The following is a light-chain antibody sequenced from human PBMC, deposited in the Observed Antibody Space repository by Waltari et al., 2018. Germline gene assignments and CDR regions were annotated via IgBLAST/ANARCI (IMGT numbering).Light chain of an antibody. V-gene: IGLV4-69*01. Sequence: QLVLTQSPSASASLGASVKLTCTLSSGHSSNAIAWHPQQPEKGPRYLMKVNSDGSHSKGDEIPDRFSGSSSGAERYLTISSVQSEDEADYYCQTGGHGTWVFGGGTKLTVL. J-gene: IGLJ3*02. CDR2: VNSDGSH. CDR3: QTGGHGTWV. CDR1: SGHSSNA.